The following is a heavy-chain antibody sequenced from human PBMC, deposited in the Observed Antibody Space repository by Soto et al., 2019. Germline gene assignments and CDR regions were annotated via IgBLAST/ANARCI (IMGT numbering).Heavy chain of an antibody. V-gene: IGHV5-51*01. Sequence: PGESLKISCKGSGYTFTSYWIGWVRQMPGKGLEWMGIIYPGDSDTRYSPSFQGQVTISADKSISTAYLQWSSLKASDTAMYYCAGAGYCSGGRCPIRSFDYWGQGTLVTVSS. CDR1: GYTFTSYW. CDR2: IYPGDSDT. D-gene: IGHD2-15*01. CDR3: AGAGYCSGGRCPIRSFDY. J-gene: IGHJ4*02.